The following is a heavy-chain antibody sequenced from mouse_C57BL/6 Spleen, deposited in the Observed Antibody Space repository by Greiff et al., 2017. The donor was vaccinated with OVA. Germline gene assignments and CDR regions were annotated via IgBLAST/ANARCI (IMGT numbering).Heavy chain of an antibody. CDR3: ARESSGYGDFDD. V-gene: IGHV1-4*01. CDR2: INPSSGYT. J-gene: IGHJ2*01. Sequence: QVQLQQSGAELARPGASVKMSCKASGYTFTSYTMHWVKQRPGQGLEWIGYINPSSGYTKYNQKFKDKATLTADKSSSTAYMQLSSLTSEDSAVYYCARESSGYGDFDDWGQGTTLTVSS. D-gene: IGHD3-2*02. CDR1: GYTFTSYT.